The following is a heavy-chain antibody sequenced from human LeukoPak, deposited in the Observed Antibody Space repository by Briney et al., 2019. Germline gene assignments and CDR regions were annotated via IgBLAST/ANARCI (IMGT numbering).Heavy chain of an antibody. CDR2: INTNTGNP. CDR1: GYTFTSYA. Sequence: ASVNVSCKASGYTFTSYAMNWVRQAPGQGLEWMGWINTNTGNPTYAQGFTGRFVFSLDTSVSTAYLQISSLKAEDTAVYYCAVPSGYSSSWHRGAEYFQHWGQGTLVTVSS. D-gene: IGHD6-13*01. CDR3: AVPSGYSSSWHRGAEYFQH. V-gene: IGHV7-4-1*02. J-gene: IGHJ1*01.